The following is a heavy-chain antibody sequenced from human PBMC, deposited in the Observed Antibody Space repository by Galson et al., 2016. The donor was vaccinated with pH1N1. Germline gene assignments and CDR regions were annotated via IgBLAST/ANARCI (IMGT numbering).Heavy chain of an antibody. CDR3: ARPGRTETTKEGFAWGYGMDV. D-gene: IGHD1-1*01. V-gene: IGHV1-69*13. Sequence: SVKVSCKASGGSFAKYAVSWVRQAPGQGLEWMGRIIPIYGTANYAQKFQGRVTITADEYTTTVYMEPNSLISEDTAIYYCARPGRTETTKEGFAWGYGMDVWGQGTTATVSS. CDR2: IIPIYGTA. J-gene: IGHJ6*02. CDR1: GGSFAKYA.